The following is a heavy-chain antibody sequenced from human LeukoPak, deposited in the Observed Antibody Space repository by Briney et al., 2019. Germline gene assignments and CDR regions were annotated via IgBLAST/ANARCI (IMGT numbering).Heavy chain of an antibody. CDR2: ISYDGSNK. J-gene: IGHJ1*01. CDR3: EKELRGYSYGEH. CDR1: GFTFSSYA. V-gene: IGHV3-30*04. D-gene: IGHD5-18*01. Sequence: PGGSLRLSCAASGFTFSSYAMHWVRQAPGKGLEWVAVISYDGSNKYYADSVKGRFTISRDNSKNTLYLQMNSLRAEDTAVYYCEKELRGYSYGEHWGQGILVTVSS.